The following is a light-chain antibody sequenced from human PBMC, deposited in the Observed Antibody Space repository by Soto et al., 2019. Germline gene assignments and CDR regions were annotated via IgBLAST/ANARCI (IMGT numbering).Light chain of an antibody. V-gene: IGLV2-14*01. CDR3: SSYTSSSTRHVV. Sequence: QSALTQPASVSGSPGQSITISCTGTSSDVGGYNYVSWYQQHPGKAPKLMIYEVSNRPSGVSNRFSGSKSGNTASLTISGLQAEDEADYYCSSYTSSSTRHVVFGGGTKLPS. J-gene: IGLJ2*01. CDR1: SSDVGGYNY. CDR2: EVS.